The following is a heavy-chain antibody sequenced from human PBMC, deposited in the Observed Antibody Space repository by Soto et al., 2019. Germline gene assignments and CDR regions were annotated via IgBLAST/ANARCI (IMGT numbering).Heavy chain of an antibody. CDR3: ARARAWGAAGTEVWFDP. J-gene: IGHJ5*02. D-gene: IGHD6-13*01. CDR1: GYTFTGCD. V-gene: IGHV1-2*04. Sequence: QVQLVQSGAEVQKPGASVKVSCKASGYTFTGCDMHWVRQAPGQGLEWMGWINPNSGGTNYAQKFQGWCNMTRATAISKAYMELSRLRSADTAVYYCARARAWGAAGTEVWFDPWGQGTLVTVSS. CDR2: INPNSGGT.